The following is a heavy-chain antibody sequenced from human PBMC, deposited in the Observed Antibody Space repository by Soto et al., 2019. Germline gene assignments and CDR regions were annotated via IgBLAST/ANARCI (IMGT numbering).Heavy chain of an antibody. Sequence: EVQLLESGGGLVQPGGSLRLSCAASGFTFSSYAMSWVRQAPGKGLEWVLAVSSSGGSTYYADSVKGRFTISSDNSKNALYLQMSSLRAEDTAVYYCAKYSTSWRGGQFDYWGQGTLVTVSS. V-gene: IGHV3-23*01. CDR2: VSSSGGST. CDR3: AKYSTSWRGGQFDY. J-gene: IGHJ4*02. CDR1: GFTFSSYA. D-gene: IGHD6-13*01.